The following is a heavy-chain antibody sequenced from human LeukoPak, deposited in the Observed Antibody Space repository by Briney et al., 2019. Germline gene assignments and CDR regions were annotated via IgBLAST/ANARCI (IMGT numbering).Heavy chain of an antibody. Sequence: GRSLRLSCAASGFTFSSYCMHWVRQAPGKGLEWVAVISYDGSNKYYADSVKGRFTISRDNSKNTLYLQMNSLRAEDTAVYYCAKDGGYCGGDCYSLLLDYWGQGTLVTVSS. J-gene: IGHJ4*02. V-gene: IGHV3-30*18. CDR2: ISYDGSNK. D-gene: IGHD2-21*02. CDR3: AKDGGYCGGDCYSLLLDY. CDR1: GFTFSSYC.